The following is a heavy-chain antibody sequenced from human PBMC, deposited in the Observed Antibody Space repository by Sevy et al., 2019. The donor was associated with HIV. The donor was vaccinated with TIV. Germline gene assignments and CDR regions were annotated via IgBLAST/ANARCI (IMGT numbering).Heavy chain of an antibody. J-gene: IGHJ4*02. V-gene: IGHV3-15*07. CDR1: GFDFPNAW. Sequence: GRSLRLSCTASGFDFPNAWMNWIRQVPGKGLEWVGHIKSITDGGAADYAAPVKGRFTISRHDSKNTLYLQMNSLKAEDTAVYYCSTDDLISYWGRGTLVTVSS. CDR3: STDDLISY. CDR2: IKSITDGGAA. D-gene: IGHD3-3*02.